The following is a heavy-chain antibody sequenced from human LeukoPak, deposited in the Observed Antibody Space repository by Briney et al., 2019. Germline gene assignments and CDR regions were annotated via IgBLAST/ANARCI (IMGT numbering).Heavy chain of an antibody. V-gene: IGHV3-23*01. D-gene: IGHD3-10*01. CDR2: ISGSGGST. J-gene: IGHJ3*02. CDR3: AKASGSGSFHDGFDI. CDR1: GFTFSSYA. Sequence: GGSLRLSCAASGFTFSSYAMSWVRQAPGKGLEWVSAISGSGGSTYYADSVKGRFTISRDNSKNRLYLQMNSLRAEDTAVYYCAKASGSGSFHDGFDIWGQGTMVTVSS.